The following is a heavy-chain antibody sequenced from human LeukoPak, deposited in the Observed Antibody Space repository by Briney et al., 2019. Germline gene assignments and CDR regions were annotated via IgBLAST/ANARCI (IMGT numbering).Heavy chain of an antibody. CDR3: ARDGRYCTNYNCRGDAFDI. CDR2: IKQDGSDK. CDR1: GFTFSSHW. Sequence: GGSLRLSCAASGFTFSSHWMTWVRQAPGKGLEWVANIKQDGSDKYYVDSVKGRFTISRDNAKNSLYLQMNSLRGEDTAVYYCARDGRYCTNYNCRGDAFDICGQGTMVTVSS. V-gene: IGHV3-7*01. J-gene: IGHJ3*02. D-gene: IGHD2-8*01.